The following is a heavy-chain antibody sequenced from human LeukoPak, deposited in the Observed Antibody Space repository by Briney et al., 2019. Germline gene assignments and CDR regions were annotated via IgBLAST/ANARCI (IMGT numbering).Heavy chain of an antibody. V-gene: IGHV6-1*01. D-gene: IGHD2-2*01. CDR3: ARDSPVPAADFYYYYYYMDV. Sequence: SQTLSLTCAISGDSVSSNSAAWNWIRQSPSRGLEWLGRTYYRSKWYNDYAVSVKSRITINPDTSKNQFSLKLSSVTAADTAVYYCARDSPVPAADFYYYYYYMDVWGKGTTVTVSS. CDR2: TYYRSKWYN. CDR1: GDSVSSNSAA. J-gene: IGHJ6*03.